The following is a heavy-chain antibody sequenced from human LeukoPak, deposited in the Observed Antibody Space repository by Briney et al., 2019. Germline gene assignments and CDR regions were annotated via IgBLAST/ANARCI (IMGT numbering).Heavy chain of an antibody. CDR2: IYYSGST. CDR1: GGSISSSSWY. J-gene: IGHJ4*02. Sequence: SETLSRTCTVSGGSISSSSWYWGWIRHPPGKGLEWIGSIYYSGSTNYNPSLKSRVTISVDTSKNQFSLKLSSVTAADTAVYYCARGRVPTQHFDYWGQGTLVTVSS. CDR3: ARGRVPTQHFDY. V-gene: IGHV4-39*07. D-gene: IGHD2-2*01.